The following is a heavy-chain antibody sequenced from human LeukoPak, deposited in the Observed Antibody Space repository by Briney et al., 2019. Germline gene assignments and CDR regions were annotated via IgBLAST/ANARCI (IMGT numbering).Heavy chain of an antibody. CDR1: GFIFSDYY. J-gene: IGHJ4*02. CDR2: ISRSGSTT. Sequence: GGSLRLSCAASGFIFSDYYMSWIRQAPGKGLEWVSYISRSGSTTYYADSVKGRFTISRDNAKNSLYLQMNSLRAEDTAVYYCARYTVLVSGTFDYWGRGTLVTVSS. D-gene: IGHD5-18*01. V-gene: IGHV3-11*01. CDR3: ARYTVLVSGTFDY.